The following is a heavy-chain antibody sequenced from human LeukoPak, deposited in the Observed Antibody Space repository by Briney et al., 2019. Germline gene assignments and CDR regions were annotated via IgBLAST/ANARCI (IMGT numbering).Heavy chain of an antibody. CDR2: ISFDGSNQ. CDR1: GFTFSSFG. J-gene: IGHJ1*01. V-gene: IGHV3-30*18. D-gene: IGHD4-17*01. CDR3: AKSHPPTVTTEEGEYLQH. Sequence: PGRSLRLSCAASGFTFSSFGMHWVRQAPGQGLEWVAVISFDGSNQYYADSVKGRFTIYRDNFKNTVYQQMNSLRAEETAVYYCAKSHPPTVTTEEGEYLQHWGQGTLVTVSS.